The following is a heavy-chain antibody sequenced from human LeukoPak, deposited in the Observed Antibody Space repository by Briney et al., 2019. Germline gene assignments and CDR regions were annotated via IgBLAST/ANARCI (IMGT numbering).Heavy chain of an antibody. CDR3: ARHDSSNNDNWFDP. Sequence: SETLSLTCTVSGGSISDSRYLWAWIRQPPGKGLEWIGTIYYTGATYYFPSLRGRVTISVDTSKNQFSLKLNSLTAADTAVYYCARHDSSNNDNWFDPWGHGTLVTVSS. J-gene: IGHJ5*02. CDR1: GGSISDSRYL. CDR2: IYYTGAT. V-gene: IGHV4-39*01. D-gene: IGHD1-14*01.